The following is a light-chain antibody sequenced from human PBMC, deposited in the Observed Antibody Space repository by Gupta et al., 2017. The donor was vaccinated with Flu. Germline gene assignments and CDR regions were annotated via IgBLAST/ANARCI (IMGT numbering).Light chain of an antibody. CDR3: QQTESNPLLT. V-gene: IGKV1-39*01. CDR2: RAS. Sequence: SSLSASVGDRGTITCRASQSIRNYLNWYQKKPGEAPKLLVYRASSWQSGVPSRFSGSGYGTELTLTISSRQPEDCGSYFCQQTESNPLLTFGHGTKVDIK. CDR1: QSIRNY. J-gene: IGKJ1*01.